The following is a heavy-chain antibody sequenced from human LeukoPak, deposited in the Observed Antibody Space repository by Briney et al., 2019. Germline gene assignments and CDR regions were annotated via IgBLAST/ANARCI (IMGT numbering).Heavy chain of an antibody. Sequence: QTLSPTCAISGDSVSSNSTAWKWIRQSPSRGLEWLGRTYYRAKWYNDYAVSVKSRITINPATSKNQFSLQLNSVTPEDTAVYYCARDRRPTSAAFYIWGQGTMVTVSS. V-gene: IGHV6-1*01. J-gene: IGHJ3*02. CDR1: GDSVSSNSTA. CDR3: ARDRRPTSAAFYI. D-gene: IGHD6-25*01. CDR2: TYYRAKWYN.